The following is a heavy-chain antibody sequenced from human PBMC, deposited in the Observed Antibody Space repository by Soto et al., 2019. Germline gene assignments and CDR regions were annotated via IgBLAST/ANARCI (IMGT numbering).Heavy chain of an antibody. CDR2: IIPIFGTA. J-gene: IGHJ6*02. CDR3: HVSLGYCSGGSCYSVDYYYGMDV. V-gene: IGHV1-69*12. D-gene: IGHD2-15*01. Sequence: QVQLVQSGAEVKKPGSSVKVSCKASGGTFSSYAISWVRQAPGQGLEWMGGIIPIFGTANYAQKFQGRVTITADESTSTAYMELSSLRSEDTAVYYCHVSLGYCSGGSCYSVDYYYGMDVWGQGTTVTVSS. CDR1: GGTFSSYA.